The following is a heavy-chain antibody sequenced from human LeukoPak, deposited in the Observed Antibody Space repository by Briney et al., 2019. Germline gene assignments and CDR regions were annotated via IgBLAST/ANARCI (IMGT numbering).Heavy chain of an antibody. J-gene: IGHJ4*02. CDR1: GFIFGNYA. CDR2: ISSKACGGTG. D-gene: IGHD3-22*01. V-gene: IGHV3-49*03. CDR3: ARDLYDSSGYYFGH. Sequence: GGSLRLSCTGSGFIFGNYALSWFRQAPGKGLEGVGFISSKACGGTGEYASAVKGRFIISRDDSKNIAYLQMKTLKIEDTAVCYCARDLYDSSGYYFGHWGQGTLVTVSS.